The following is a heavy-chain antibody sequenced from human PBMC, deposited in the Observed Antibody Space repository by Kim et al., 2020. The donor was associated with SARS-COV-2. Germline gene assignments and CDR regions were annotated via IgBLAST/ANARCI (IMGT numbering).Heavy chain of an antibody. V-gene: IGHV4-31*03. D-gene: IGHD2-15*01. CDR3: ARGGPFTVVTRWFDP. J-gene: IGHJ5*02. CDR2: IYYSGST. CDR1: GGSISSGGYY. Sequence: SETLSLTCTVSGGSISSGGYYWSWIRQHPGKGLEWIGYIYYSGSTYYNPSLKSRVTISVDTSKNQFSLKLSSVTAADTAVYYCARGGPFTVVTRWFDPWGQGTLVTVSS.